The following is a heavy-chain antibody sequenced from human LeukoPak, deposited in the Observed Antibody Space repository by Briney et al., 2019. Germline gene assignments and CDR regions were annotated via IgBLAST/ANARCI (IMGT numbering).Heavy chain of an antibody. V-gene: IGHV3-7*01. D-gene: IGHD3-10*01. J-gene: IGHJ4*02. CDR1: GFIFSSFW. CDR3: ARFISLGG. CDR2: IKQDGSEE. Sequence: GGSLRLSSEASGFIFSSFWMSWVRQAPGKGLEWVANIKQDGSEENYVDSVKGRFTISRDNAKKSLYLQMNSLRVEDTAVYYCARFISLGGWGQGTLVTVSS.